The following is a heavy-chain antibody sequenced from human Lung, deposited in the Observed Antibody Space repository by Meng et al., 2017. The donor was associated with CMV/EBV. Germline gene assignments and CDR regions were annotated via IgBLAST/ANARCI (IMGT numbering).Heavy chain of an antibody. CDR3: ARDRSDLWSGPFDP. D-gene: IGHD3-3*01. J-gene: IGHJ5*02. V-gene: IGHV4-59*01. CDR2: IYFNGNT. Sequence: SETXSLXXTVFGTSISPYYWSWIRQPPGKGLEWIGYIYFNGNTNYNPALKSRVTMSLDTSMNQFSLKLNSVTAADTAVYYCARDRSDLWSGPFDPWGRGTLVTVSS. CDR1: GTSISPYY.